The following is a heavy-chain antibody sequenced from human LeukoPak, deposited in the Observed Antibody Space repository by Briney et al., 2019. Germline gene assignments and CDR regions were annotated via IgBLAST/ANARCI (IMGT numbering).Heavy chain of an antibody. J-gene: IGHJ4*02. CDR2: IYSGGTT. CDR1: GFTVSSNY. Sequence: GGSLGLSSAASGFTVSSNYMSWVRQATGKGLEWDSAIYSGGTTNYADSVKGRFTISRDNSKNTLFLQMNSLRAEDTAVYYCARGGYSSSWYHFDYWGQGTLVTVSS. V-gene: IGHV3-53*01. CDR3: ARGGYSSSWYHFDY. D-gene: IGHD6-13*01.